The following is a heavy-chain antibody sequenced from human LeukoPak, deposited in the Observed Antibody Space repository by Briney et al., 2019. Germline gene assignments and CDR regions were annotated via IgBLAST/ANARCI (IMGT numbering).Heavy chain of an antibody. Sequence: ASETLSLTCTVSGGSISSGSYYWSWIRQPAGKGLEWIGRIYTSGTTHYNPSLKSRVTMSVDTSKNQFSLNLSSVTAADTAVYYCARLSTVTTSFDYWGQGTLVTVSS. CDR2: IYTSGTT. D-gene: IGHD4-17*01. J-gene: IGHJ4*02. CDR1: GGSISSGSYY. CDR3: ARLSTVTTSFDY. V-gene: IGHV4-61*02.